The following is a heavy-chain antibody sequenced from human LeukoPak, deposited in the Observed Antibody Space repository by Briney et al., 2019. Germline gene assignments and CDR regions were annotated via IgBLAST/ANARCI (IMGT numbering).Heavy chain of an antibody. CDR2: IIPIFGTA. Sequence: ASVKVSCKASGGTFSSYAISWVRQAPGQGLEWMGGIIPIFGTANYAQKFQGRVTITADKSTSTAYMELSSLRSEDTAVYYCATGGAWWDTMVVVAPGYYFDYWGQGTLVTVSS. J-gene: IGHJ4*02. CDR1: GGTFSSYA. CDR3: ATGGAWWDTMVVVAPGYYFDY. V-gene: IGHV1-69*06. D-gene: IGHD3-22*01.